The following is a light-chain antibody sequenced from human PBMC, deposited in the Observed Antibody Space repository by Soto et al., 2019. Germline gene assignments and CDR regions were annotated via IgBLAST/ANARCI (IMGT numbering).Light chain of an antibody. CDR3: QQYNNWPPIT. V-gene: IGKV3D-15*01. CDR2: GAS. CDR1: QSLRNY. J-gene: IGKJ5*01. Sequence: ENVLTQSPATLSLSPGDTANLCCRATQSLRNYLAWYQQKPGQAPRLLIYGASSRATGIPDRFSGSGSGTDFTLTISSLQSEDFAVYYCQQYNNWPPITFGQGTRLEIK.